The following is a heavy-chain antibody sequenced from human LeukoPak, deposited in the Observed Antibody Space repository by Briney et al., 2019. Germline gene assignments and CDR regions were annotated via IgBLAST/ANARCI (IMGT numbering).Heavy chain of an antibody. CDR1: GFTFSSYS. V-gene: IGHV3-48*02. D-gene: IGHD3-10*01. J-gene: IGHJ6*02. Sequence: GGSLRLSCAASGFTFSSYSMNWVRQAPGKGLEWVSYISSSSSAIYYADSVKGRFTISRDNAKNSLYLQMNSLRDEDTAVYYCARDQGLWFGELSGMDVWGQGTTVTVSS. CDR3: ARDQGLWFGELSGMDV. CDR2: ISSSSSAI.